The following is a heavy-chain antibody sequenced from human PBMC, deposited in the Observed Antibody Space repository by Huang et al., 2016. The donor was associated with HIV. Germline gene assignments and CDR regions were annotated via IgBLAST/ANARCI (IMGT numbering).Heavy chain of an antibody. D-gene: IGHD4-17*01. CDR3: ASRTTVTTTSNYHYFYMDV. Sequence: QLQLQESGPELVKPSETLSLTCTVSGGSISSSSYYWGWIRQSPGKGLEWIGSIYYIGNGYYNPSLKSRVTMSVDRSSNQFSLKVHSVTAADTAVYYCASRTTVTTTSNYHYFYMDVWGKGTTVIVSS. CDR1: GGSISSSSYY. J-gene: IGHJ6*03. V-gene: IGHV4-39*01. CDR2: IYYIGNG.